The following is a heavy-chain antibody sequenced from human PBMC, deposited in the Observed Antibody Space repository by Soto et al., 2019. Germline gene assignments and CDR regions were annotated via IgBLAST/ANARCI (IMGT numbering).Heavy chain of an antibody. CDR2: MHTGGNEK. CDR3: ARDADTTGHYSHFDL. V-gene: IGHV3-33*08. CDR1: GFTFSYYG. J-gene: IGHJ4*02. Sequence: QVQLVESGGGVVQPGGSLTLSSAASGFTFSYYGFHWVRQAPGKGLEWVAVMHTGGNEKYYVDSVKGRFTVSRDDSRNMVYLEMSGLRAEDTAEYFCARDADTTGHYSHFDLWGRGALVAVS. D-gene: IGHD3-9*01.